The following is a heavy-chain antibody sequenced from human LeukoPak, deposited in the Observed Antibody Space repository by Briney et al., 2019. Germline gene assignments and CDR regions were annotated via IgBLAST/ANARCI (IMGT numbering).Heavy chain of an antibody. D-gene: IGHD6-19*01. Sequence: GSLRLSCAASGFTFTSYWMHWVRQAPGKGLVLVSRINSDGTSTNYADSVKGRFTISRDNAKNMLYLQMNSLRVDDTAVYYCARDATPQYPSGWVWFDSWGQGTLVTVSS. CDR1: GFTFTSYW. CDR2: INSDGTST. CDR3: ARDATPQYPSGWVWFDS. V-gene: IGHV3-74*01. J-gene: IGHJ5*01.